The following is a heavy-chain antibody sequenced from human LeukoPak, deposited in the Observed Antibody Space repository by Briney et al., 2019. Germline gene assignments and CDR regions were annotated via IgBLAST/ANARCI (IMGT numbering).Heavy chain of an antibody. Sequence: SVKVSCKASGGTFSSYAISWVRQAPGQGLEWMGRIIPIFGTASYAQKFQGRVTITTDESTSTAYMELSSLRSEDTAVCYCAREGGTIFGVVISYYYYMDVWGKGTTVTVSS. V-gene: IGHV1-69*05. CDR2: IIPIFGTA. D-gene: IGHD3-3*01. CDR3: AREGGTIFGVVISYYYYMDV. J-gene: IGHJ6*03. CDR1: GGTFSSYA.